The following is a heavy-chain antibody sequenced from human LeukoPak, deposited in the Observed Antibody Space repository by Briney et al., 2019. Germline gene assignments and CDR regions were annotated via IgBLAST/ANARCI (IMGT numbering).Heavy chain of an antibody. Sequence: QTGGSLRLSCAASGFTLSNVWMAWVRQAPGKGLEWVANINQDGGTKQYVDSVRGRFTISRDNAKNSVYLQMNSLRAEDTALYHCARDMSGSLDYWGQGTLVTVSS. CDR2: INQDGGTK. V-gene: IGHV3-7*01. CDR3: ARDMSGSLDY. D-gene: IGHD6-13*01. J-gene: IGHJ4*02. CDR1: GFTLSNVW.